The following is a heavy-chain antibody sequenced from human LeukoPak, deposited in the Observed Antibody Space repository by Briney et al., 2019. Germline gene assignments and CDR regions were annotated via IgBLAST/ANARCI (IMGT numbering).Heavy chain of an antibody. Sequence: GGSLRLSCVASGFNFSGYGMNWVRQAPGKGLEWVTFIRYDESNKYYADSVKGRFTISRDNSKNTLYLQMNSLRAEDTAVYYCAKGPDTYDSSGYDAFDIWGQGTMVTVSS. CDR1: GFNFSGYG. CDR3: AKGPDTYDSSGYDAFDI. J-gene: IGHJ3*02. V-gene: IGHV3-30*02. CDR2: IRYDESNK. D-gene: IGHD3-22*01.